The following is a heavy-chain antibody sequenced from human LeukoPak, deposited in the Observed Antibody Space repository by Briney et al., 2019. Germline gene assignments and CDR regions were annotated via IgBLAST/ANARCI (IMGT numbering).Heavy chain of an antibody. Sequence: GGSLSLSCAASGFTFANAYMSWVRQAPGKGLEWVSTISGRDGSTKYADSVKGRFIISRDNSKNTLYLQMNSLRAEDTAVYYCARQYCSSTSCNGAFDIWGQGTMVTVSS. J-gene: IGHJ3*02. CDR3: ARQYCSSTSCNGAFDI. CDR2: ISGRDGST. CDR1: GFTFANAY. D-gene: IGHD2-2*01. V-gene: IGHV3-23*01.